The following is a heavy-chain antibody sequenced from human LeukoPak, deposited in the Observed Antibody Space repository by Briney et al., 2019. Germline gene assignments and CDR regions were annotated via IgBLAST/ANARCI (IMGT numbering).Heavy chain of an antibody. V-gene: IGHV3-53*01. CDR1: GFTVSSNY. J-gene: IGHJ4*02. Sequence: GGSLRLSCAASGFTVSSNYMSWVRQAPGKGLEWVSVIYSGGSTYYADSVKGRFTISRDNSKNSLYLQMNSLRAEDTAAYYCADWDSSGWYFDYWGRGTLVTVSS. D-gene: IGHD6-19*01. CDR2: IYSGGST. CDR3: ADWDSSGWYFDY.